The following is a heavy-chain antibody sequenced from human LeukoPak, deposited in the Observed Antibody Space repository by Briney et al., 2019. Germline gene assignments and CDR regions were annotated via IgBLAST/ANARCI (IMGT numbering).Heavy chain of an antibody. CDR1: GYSFTSYW. CDR2: IYPGDSDT. J-gene: IGHJ4*02. D-gene: IGHD4-17*01. Sequence: KAGESLKISCKGSGYSFTSYWIGWVRQMPGKGLEWMGIIYPGDSDTRYSPSFQGQVTFSADKSITTAYLQCSSLKASDTAMYYCARRAPLSGESLDNWGQGTLVTVSS. V-gene: IGHV5-51*01. CDR3: ARRAPLSGESLDN.